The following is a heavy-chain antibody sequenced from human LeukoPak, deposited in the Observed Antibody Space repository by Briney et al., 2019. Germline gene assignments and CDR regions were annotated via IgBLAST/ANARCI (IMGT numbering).Heavy chain of an antibody. J-gene: IGHJ3*02. V-gene: IGHV4-61*02. CDR2: IYTSGST. CDR3: ARGYPGGGGAFDI. CDR1: GGSISSGSYY. D-gene: IGHD2-8*02. Sequence: SQTLSLTCTVSGGSISSGSYYWSWIRQPAGKGLKWTGRIYTSGSTNYNPSFKSRLTISVDTSKNQFSLKLSSVTAADTAVYYCARGYPGGGGAFDIWGQGTMVTVSS.